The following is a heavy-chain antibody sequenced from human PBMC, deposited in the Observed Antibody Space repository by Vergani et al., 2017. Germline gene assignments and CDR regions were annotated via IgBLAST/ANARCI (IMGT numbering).Heavy chain of an antibody. CDR1: GGSISSGSYY. CDR3: ARALHPYSSSSHNWFDP. D-gene: IGHD6-6*01. Sequence: QVQLQESGPGLVKPSQTLSLTCTVSGGSISSGSYYWSWIRQPAGKGLEWIGRIYTSGSTNYNPSLKSRVTMSVDTSKNQFSLKLSSVTAADTAVYYCARALHPYSSSSHNWFDPWGPGILVTVSS. CDR2: IYTSGST. V-gene: IGHV4-61*02. J-gene: IGHJ5*02.